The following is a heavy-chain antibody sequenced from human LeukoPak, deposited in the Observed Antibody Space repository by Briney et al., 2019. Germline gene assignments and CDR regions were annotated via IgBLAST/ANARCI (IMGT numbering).Heavy chain of an antibody. D-gene: IGHD4-17*01. Sequence: SVKVSCKASGGTFSSYAISWVRQAPGQGLEWMGRIIPIFGTANYAQKFQGKLTITTDESTSTAYMELSNLRSEDTAVYYCASLTTVTTGDDYWGQGTLVTVSS. J-gene: IGHJ4*02. V-gene: IGHV1-69*05. CDR1: GGTFSSYA. CDR3: ASLTTVTTGDDY. CDR2: IIPIFGTA.